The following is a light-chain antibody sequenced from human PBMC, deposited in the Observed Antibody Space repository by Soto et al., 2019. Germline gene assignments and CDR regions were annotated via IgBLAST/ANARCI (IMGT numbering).Light chain of an antibody. J-gene: IGKJ3*01. CDR3: QHRNNRPFS. CDR2: DAS. V-gene: IGKV3-11*01. CDR1: QSVSNY. Sequence: EIVLTQSPATLSLSPGERSTLSCSASQSVSNYLAWYQQRPGQAPRLLIYDASNRATGIPARFSGSGSGTDFTLTISNLEPEDFAIYYCQHRNNRPFSFGPGTKVDIK.